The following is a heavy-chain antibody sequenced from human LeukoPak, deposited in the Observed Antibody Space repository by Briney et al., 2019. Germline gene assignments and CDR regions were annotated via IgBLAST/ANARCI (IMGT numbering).Heavy chain of an antibody. CDR1: GFTVSSNY. CDR3: AKSHVIVSLVRGVVFDY. Sequence: PGGSLRLSCAASGFTVSSNYMSWVCQAPGKGLEWVSGISVSGGTTYYADSMKGRFTISRDNSKNTLYLQMNSLRAEDTAIYYCAKSHVIVSLVRGVVFDYWGQGTLVTVSS. CDR2: ISVSGGTT. D-gene: IGHD3-10*01. V-gene: IGHV3-23*01. J-gene: IGHJ4*02.